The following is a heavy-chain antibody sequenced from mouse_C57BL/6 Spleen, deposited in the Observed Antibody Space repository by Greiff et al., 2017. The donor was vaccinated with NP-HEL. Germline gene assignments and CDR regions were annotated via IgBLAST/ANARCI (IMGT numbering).Heavy chain of an antibody. CDR1: GYAFSSSW. J-gene: IGHJ2*01. CDR3: ARLPSYYFDY. CDR2: IYPGDGDT. Sequence: VQLQQSGPELVKPGASVKISCKASGYAFSSSWMNWVKQRPGKGLEWIGRIYPGDGDTNYNGKFKGKATLTADKSSSTAYMQLSSLTSEDSAVYFCARLPSYYFDYWGQGTTLTVSS. V-gene: IGHV1-82*01. D-gene: IGHD6-1*01.